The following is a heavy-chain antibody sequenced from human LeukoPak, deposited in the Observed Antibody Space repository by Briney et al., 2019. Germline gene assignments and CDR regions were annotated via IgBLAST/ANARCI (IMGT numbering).Heavy chain of an antibody. CDR2: ISYDGSNK. D-gene: IGHD3-16*01. J-gene: IGHJ4*02. CDR3: VKEGVEYSYSYGDY. V-gene: IGHV3-30*18. CDR1: GFTFSSYG. Sequence: GGSLRLSCAASGFTFSSYGMHWVRQAPGKGLEWVAVISYDGSNKYYAESMKGRITISRDNAENTLYLQMNNLRPDDTAFYFCVKEGVEYSYSYGDYWGQGTLVTVSS.